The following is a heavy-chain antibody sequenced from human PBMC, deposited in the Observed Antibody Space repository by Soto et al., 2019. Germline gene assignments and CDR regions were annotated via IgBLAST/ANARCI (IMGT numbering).Heavy chain of an antibody. J-gene: IGHJ5*01. CDR1: GDSITGDNW. CDR2: INYGGTT. Sequence: QLQLQESGPGLVKPSETLSLTCAVSGDSITGDNWWTWVRQPRGKGLEWFGSINYGGTTYYNPSLMTLFTLSVETSNSQFFLKLRLVAAADPAVFYGARQRGLGKWNFDSWGQGTLVTVSS. D-gene: IGHD1-1*01. V-gene: IGHV4-39*01. CDR3: ARQRGLGKWNFDS.